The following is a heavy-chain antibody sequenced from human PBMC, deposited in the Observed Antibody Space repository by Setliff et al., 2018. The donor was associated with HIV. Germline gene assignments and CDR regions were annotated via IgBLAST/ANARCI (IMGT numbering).Heavy chain of an antibody. CDR3: ARGIAAAEGYFDY. Sequence: SETLSLTCAVSGGSISSGHWWNWVRQPPGEGLEWIGEIYHDGRINYNPSLRSRVTISVDTSKNQFSLKLSSVTAADMAVYYCARGIAAAEGYFDYWGQGTLVTVSS. V-gene: IGHV4-4*02. J-gene: IGHJ4*02. CDR2: IYHDGRI. CDR1: GGSISSGHW. D-gene: IGHD6-13*01.